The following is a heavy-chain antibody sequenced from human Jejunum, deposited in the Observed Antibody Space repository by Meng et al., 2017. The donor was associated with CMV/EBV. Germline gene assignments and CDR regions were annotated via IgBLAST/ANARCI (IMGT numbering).Heavy chain of an antibody. V-gene: IGHV3-7*03. CDR1: GFTFSDYW. D-gene: IGHD3-10*02. J-gene: IGHJ4*02. Sequence: GFTFSDYWMTWVRQAPGKGLEWVANIKEDGRVTYYVDSVKGRFTISRDNAKNALYMQMSSLKSEDTAVYYCATDDVQYDRAYDGYWGQGTLVTVSS. CDR2: IKEDGRVT. CDR3: ATDDVQYDRAYDGY.